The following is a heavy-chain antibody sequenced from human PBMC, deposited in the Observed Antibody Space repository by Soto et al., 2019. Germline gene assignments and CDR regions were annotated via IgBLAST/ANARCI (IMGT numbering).Heavy chain of an antibody. J-gene: IGHJ4*02. V-gene: IGHV3-23*01. Sequence: VGSLRLSCAASGFTFSSYAMRWVSQAQGKGLEWVSAISGSGGSTYYADSVKGRFTISRDNSKNTLYLQMNSLRAEDTAVYYCAKAGRGSTIVVVIYYFDYWGQGTLVTSPQ. CDR1: GFTFSSYA. CDR2: ISGSGGST. CDR3: AKAGRGSTIVVVIYYFDY. D-gene: IGHD3-22*01.